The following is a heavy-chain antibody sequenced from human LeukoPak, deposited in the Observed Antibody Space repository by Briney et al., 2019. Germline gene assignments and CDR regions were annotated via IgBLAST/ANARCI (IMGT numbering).Heavy chain of an antibody. CDR2: ISSSSSYI. D-gene: IGHD6-19*01. CDR3: ARDSSGWYYFDY. V-gene: IGHV3-21*01. Sequence: PGGSLRLSCAASGFTFSSYSMNWVRQAPGKGLEWVSSISSSSSYIYYADSVKGRFTISRDNAKNSLYLQMNSLRAEDTAVYYCARDSSGWYYFDYWGQGTLVTVSS. CDR1: GFTFSSYS. J-gene: IGHJ4*02.